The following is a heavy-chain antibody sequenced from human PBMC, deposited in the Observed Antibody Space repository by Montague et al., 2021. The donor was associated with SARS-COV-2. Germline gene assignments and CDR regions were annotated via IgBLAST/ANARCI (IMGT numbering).Heavy chain of an antibody. CDR1: GGSISSGSYY. V-gene: IGHV4-61*02. J-gene: IGHJ2*01. CDR2: IYTSGST. Sequence: TLSLTCTVSGGSISSGSYYWSWIRQPAGKGLEWIGRIYTSGSTNYNPYLKSRVTISVDTSKNQFSLKLSSVTAADTDVYYCARDPLYYYGSSGFLLDWYFNLWGRGTLVTVSS. D-gene: IGHD3-22*01. CDR3: ARDPLYYYGSSGFLLDWYFNL.